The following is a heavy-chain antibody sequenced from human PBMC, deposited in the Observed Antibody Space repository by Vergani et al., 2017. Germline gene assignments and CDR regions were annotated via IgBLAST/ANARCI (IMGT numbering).Heavy chain of an antibody. D-gene: IGHD5-12*01. CDR1: GFSFPGYA. Sequence: EVQLLESGGGLVQPGGSLRLFCEASGFSFPGYAMSWVRQAPGKGLEWVSSVSGISATPYYADSVKGRFIISRDNSKNTLHLQMNSLRADDTAVYYCTKGSRGYTGYFFDYWGQGTLATVSS. V-gene: IGHV3-23*01. CDR3: TKGSRGYTGYFFDY. CDR2: VSGISATP. J-gene: IGHJ4*02.